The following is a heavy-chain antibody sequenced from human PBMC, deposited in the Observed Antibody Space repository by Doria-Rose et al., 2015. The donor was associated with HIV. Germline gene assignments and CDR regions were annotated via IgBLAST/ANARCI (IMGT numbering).Heavy chain of an antibody. V-gene: IGHV3-48*03. Sequence: VQLVESGGGLVQPGGSLRLSCSASGFTFSSYEMNWVRQAPGKGLEWVSYITSSDTAIFYADSVRGRFTISRDNAKNSLYLQMNSLRIEDTAVYYCARERVESDYYYYGMDVWGQGTTVIVSS. J-gene: IGHJ6*02. CDR1: GFTFSSYE. CDR3: ARERVESDYYYYGMDV. D-gene: IGHD3-3*01. CDR2: ITSSDTAI.